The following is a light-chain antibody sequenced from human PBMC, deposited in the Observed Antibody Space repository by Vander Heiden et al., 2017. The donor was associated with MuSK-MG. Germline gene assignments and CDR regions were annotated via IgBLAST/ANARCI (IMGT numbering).Light chain of an antibody. CDR3: QQYNNWPKT. V-gene: IGKV3-15*01. J-gene: IGKJ1*01. Sequence: IVMTQSPATRSVSPADRATLSCRASPRARSQLAWYPQKPGQAPRLLIYGASTRATGIPARFSGSGSGTEFTLTISSLESEDFAVYYCQQYNNWPKTFGQGTKVEIK. CDR2: GAS. CDR1: PRARSQ.